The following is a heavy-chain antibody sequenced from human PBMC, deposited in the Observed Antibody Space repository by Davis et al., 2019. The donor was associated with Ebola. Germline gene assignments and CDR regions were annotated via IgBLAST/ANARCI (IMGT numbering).Heavy chain of an antibody. V-gene: IGHV1-2*06. CDR2: VILKSGAT. D-gene: IGHD4-11*01. J-gene: IGHJ4*02. Sequence: ASEKVSCKASGYTFTDYNIHWMRQAPGQGLEWLGRVILKSGATNYAQKFQGRVTMTRDTSISTVYMELSSLRYDDTADYYCARGHNYAHEYWGQGTLVTVSS. CDR3: ARGHNYAHEY. CDR1: GYTFTDYN.